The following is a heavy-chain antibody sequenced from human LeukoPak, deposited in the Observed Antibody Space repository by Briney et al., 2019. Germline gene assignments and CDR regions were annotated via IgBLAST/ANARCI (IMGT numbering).Heavy chain of an antibody. CDR2: INHSGST. J-gene: IGHJ2*01. D-gene: IGHD4-17*01. V-gene: IGHV4-34*01. CDR1: GRSFSGYN. Sequence: PSETLSLTCAAKGRSFSGYNWSWIRQPPGKGLEWIGEINHSGSTNYNPSLKSLVIISVDTSKNQFSLKLSSVTAADTAVYYCARGITVKTYWYFDLWGRGTLVTVSS. CDR3: ARGITVKTYWYFDL.